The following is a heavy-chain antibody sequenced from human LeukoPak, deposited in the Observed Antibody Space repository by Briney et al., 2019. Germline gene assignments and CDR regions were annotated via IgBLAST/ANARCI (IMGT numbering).Heavy chain of an antibody. CDR2: IYHSGST. D-gene: IGHD5-24*01. V-gene: IGHV4-30-2*01. Sequence: SETLSLTCAVSGGSISSGGYSWRWIRQPPGKGLEWIGYIYHSGSTYYNPSLKSRVTISVDRSKNQFSLKLSSVTAADTAVYYCARRRDGYNYNAFDIWGQGTMVTVSS. J-gene: IGHJ3*02. CDR3: ARRRDGYNYNAFDI. CDR1: GGSISSGGYS.